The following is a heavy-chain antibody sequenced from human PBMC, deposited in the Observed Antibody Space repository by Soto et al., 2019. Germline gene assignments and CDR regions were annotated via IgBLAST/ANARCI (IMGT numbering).Heavy chain of an antibody. J-gene: IGHJ4*02. CDR1: GFTFSSYG. V-gene: IGHV3-30*18. Sequence: QVQLVESGGGVVQPGRSLRLSCAASGFTFSSYGMHWVRQAPGKGLEWVAVISYDGSNKYYADSVKGRFTISRDNSKNTLYLQMNSLRAEDTAVYYCAKDLSIVGATWQHWGQGTLVTVSS. D-gene: IGHD1-26*01. CDR2: ISYDGSNK. CDR3: AKDLSIVGATWQH.